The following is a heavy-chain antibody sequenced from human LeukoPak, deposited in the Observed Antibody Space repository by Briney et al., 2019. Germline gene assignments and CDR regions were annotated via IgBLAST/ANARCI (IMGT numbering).Heavy chain of an antibody. V-gene: IGHV4-34*01. CDR2: INHSGST. CDR1: GGSFSGYY. CDR3: ARGGDSYYFDY. D-gene: IGHD2-21*02. Sequence: SETLSLTCAVYGGSFSGYYWSWIRQPPGKGLEWIGEINHSGSTNYNPSLKSRVTISVDTSMNQFSLKLSSVTAADTAVYYCARGGDSYYFDYWGQGTLVTVSS. J-gene: IGHJ4*02.